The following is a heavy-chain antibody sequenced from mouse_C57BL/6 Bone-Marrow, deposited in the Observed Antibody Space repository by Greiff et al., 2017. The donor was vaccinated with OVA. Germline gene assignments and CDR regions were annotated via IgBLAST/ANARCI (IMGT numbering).Heavy chain of an antibody. CDR2: IDPSDSYT. Sequence: QVQLQQPGAELVKPGASVKLSCKASGYTFTSYWMQWVKQRPGQGLEWIGEIDPSDSYTNYNQKFKGKATLTVDTSSSTAYMQLSSLTSEDSAVYYCARYYSGYWYFDVWGTGTTVTVSS. V-gene: IGHV1-50*01. CDR1: GYTFTSYW. CDR3: ARYYSGYWYFDV. D-gene: IGHD2-12*01. J-gene: IGHJ1*03.